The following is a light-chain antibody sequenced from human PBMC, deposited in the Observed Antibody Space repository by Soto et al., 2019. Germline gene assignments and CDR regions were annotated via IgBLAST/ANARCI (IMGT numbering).Light chain of an antibody. V-gene: IGKV1-5*03. CDR3: QHYNSYSKA. CDR1: QTISSW. J-gene: IGKJ1*01. Sequence: DIQMTQSPSTLSGSVGDRVTITCRASQTISSWLAWYQQKPGKAPKLLIYKASTLKSGVPSRFSGSGSGTEFTLTISSLQTDDFATYACQHYNSYSKAFGQGTKVPLK. CDR2: KAS.